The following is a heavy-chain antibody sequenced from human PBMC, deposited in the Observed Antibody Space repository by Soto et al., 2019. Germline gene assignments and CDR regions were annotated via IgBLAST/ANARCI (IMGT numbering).Heavy chain of an antibody. CDR2: IYHTGTT. J-gene: IGHJ3*02. Sequence: LSLIATVPGPSINSGDYSTTSIRQLPGKGLEWIGFIYHTGTTYYNPSLKSRVTISVDTSKNQFSLKLSSVTAADTAVYYCAKQSRPPGILTGYYLRFDIWGQGTMVT. CDR1: GPSINSGDYS. CDR3: AKQSRPPGILTGYYLRFDI. V-gene: IGHV4-30-2*01. D-gene: IGHD3-9*01.